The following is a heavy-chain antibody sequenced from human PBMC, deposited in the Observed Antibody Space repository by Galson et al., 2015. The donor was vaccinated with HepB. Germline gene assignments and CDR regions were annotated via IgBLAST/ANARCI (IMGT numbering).Heavy chain of an antibody. CDR1: GGTFSSYA. CDR2: IIPMYDIG. V-gene: IGHV1-69*10. Sequence: SVKVSCKASGGTFSSYAIFWVRQAPGQGLEWMGGIIPMYDIGNYAQKFQDRVTITADKSTSTAYMELSSPRSDDTAMYYCARAREEYTSSSGLSLWGQGTLVTVSP. D-gene: IGHD6-6*01. CDR3: ARAREEYTSSSGLSL. J-gene: IGHJ4*02.